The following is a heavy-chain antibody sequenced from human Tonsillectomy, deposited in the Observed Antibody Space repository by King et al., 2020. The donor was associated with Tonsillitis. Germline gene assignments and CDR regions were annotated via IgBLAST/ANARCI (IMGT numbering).Heavy chain of an antibody. CDR3: AGHFPGVRVVTPFDY. CDR1: GGSISSSSYY. V-gene: IGHV4-39*07. CDR2: IYYSGST. Sequence: LQLQESGPGLVKPSETLSLTCTVSGGSISSSSYYWGWIRQPPGKGLEWIGSIYYSGSTYYNPSLKSRVTISVDTSKNQFSLKLSSVTAADTAVYYCAGHFPGVRVVTPFDYWGQGTLVTVSS. J-gene: IGHJ4*02. D-gene: IGHD4-23*01.